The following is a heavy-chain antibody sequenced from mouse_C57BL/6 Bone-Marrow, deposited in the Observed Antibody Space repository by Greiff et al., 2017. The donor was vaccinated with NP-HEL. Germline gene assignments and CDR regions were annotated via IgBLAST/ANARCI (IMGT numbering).Heavy chain of an antibody. CDR1: GYTFTDHT. Sequence: VQLVESDAELVKPGASVKISCKVSGYTFTDHTIHWMKQRPEQGLEWIGYIYPRDGSSRYNEKFKGKATLTEDKSSSTAYMQLNSLTSEDSAVFCCARRTTVGYFDVWGTGTTVTVSS. CDR3: ARRTTVGYFDV. V-gene: IGHV1-78*01. J-gene: IGHJ1*03. D-gene: IGHD1-1*01. CDR2: IYPRDGSS.